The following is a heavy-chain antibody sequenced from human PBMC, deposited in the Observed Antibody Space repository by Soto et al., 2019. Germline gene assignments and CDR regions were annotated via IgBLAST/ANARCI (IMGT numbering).Heavy chain of an antibody. CDR1: GYSFTTYY. CDR2: INPNGGST. CDR3: ARDKETLGYFDF. J-gene: IGHJ4*02. Sequence: HEQLVQSGAEMKRPGASVKISCKASGYSFTTYYMHWVRQAPGQGLEWMGIINPNGGSTHYAQKFQGRVIMTRDTSTGTVYMELSSLRSEDTAVYYCARDKETLGYFDFCGQGTLVTVFS. D-gene: IGHD3-16*01. V-gene: IGHV1-46*01.